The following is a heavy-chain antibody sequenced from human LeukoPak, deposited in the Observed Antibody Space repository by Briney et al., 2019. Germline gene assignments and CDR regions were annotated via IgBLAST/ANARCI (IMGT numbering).Heavy chain of an antibody. CDR3: ARGDEGDYDSSGYRWYWFDP. CDR2: TYYRSKWYN. V-gene: IGHV6-1*01. Sequence: SQTLSLTCAISGDSVSSNSAAWNWIRQSPSRGLEWLGRTYYRSKWYNDYAVSVKSRITINPDTSKNQFSLQLNSVTPEDTAVYYCARGDEGDYDSSGYRWYWFDPWGQGTLVTVSS. J-gene: IGHJ5*02. CDR1: GDSVSSNSAA. D-gene: IGHD3-22*01.